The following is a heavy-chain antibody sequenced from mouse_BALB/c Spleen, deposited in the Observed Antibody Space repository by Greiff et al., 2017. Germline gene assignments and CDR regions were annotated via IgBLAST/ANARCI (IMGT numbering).Heavy chain of an antibody. CDR1: GFTFSNYW. J-gene: IGHJ4*01. D-gene: IGHD2-1*01. V-gene: IGHV6-6*02. CDR2: IRLKSNNYAT. CDR3: TRRGNYGDAMDY. Sequence: EVKVEESGGGLVQPGGSMKLSCVASGFTFSNYWMNWVRQSPEKGLEWVAEIRLKSNNYATHYAESVKGRFTISRDDSKSSVYLQMNNLRAEDTGIYYCTRRGNYGDAMDYWGQGTSVTVSS.